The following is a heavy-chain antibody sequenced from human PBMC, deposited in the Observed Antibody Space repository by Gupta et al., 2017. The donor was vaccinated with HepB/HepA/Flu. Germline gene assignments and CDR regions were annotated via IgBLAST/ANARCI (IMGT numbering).Heavy chain of an antibody. CDR2: ISSSSSYI. V-gene: IGHV3-21*01. CDR3: ARVYRRKYPGIAVAGTDYYYYYMDV. J-gene: IGHJ6*03. Sequence: EVQLVESGGGLVKPGGSLRLSCAASGFTFSSYSMNWVRQAPGKGLAWVSSISSSSSYIYYADSVKGRFTISRDNAKNSLYLQMNSLRAEDTAVYYCARVYRRKYPGIAVAGTDYYYYYMDVWGKGTTVTVSS. CDR1: GFTFSSYS. D-gene: IGHD6-19*01.